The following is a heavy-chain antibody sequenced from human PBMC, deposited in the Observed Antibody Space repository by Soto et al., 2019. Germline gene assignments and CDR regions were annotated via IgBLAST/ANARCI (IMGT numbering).Heavy chain of an antibody. D-gene: IGHD6-19*01. CDR1: GGSINTYY. CDR2: VDYSGNS. CDR3: ARNWFSVPGTLHFNYF. J-gene: IGHJ2*01. Sequence: SETLSLTCTVSGGSINTYYCSWIRQPPGKGLEWIGYVDYSGNSDSSPSLKSRGTISIDTSNKPVPLTLSSGTTTDGAVYYCARNWFSVPGTLHFNYF. V-gene: IGHV4-59*01.